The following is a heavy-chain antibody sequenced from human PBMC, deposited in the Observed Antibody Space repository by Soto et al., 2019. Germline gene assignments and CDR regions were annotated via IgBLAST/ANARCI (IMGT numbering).Heavy chain of an antibody. CDR3: AKDQGRIYTPFDC. D-gene: IGHD2-15*01. V-gene: IGHV3-30*18. J-gene: IGHJ4*02. Sequence: QVRLVEFGGGVVQPGSSLRLSCAASGFTFISHGMHWVRQAPGKGLEWVALISYDGRDKYYPDSVKGRFTISRGNSQKAVYLQVSSLRPEDTAVYYCAKDQGRIYTPFDCWGQGTLVTVSS. CDR2: ISYDGRDK. CDR1: GFTFISHG.